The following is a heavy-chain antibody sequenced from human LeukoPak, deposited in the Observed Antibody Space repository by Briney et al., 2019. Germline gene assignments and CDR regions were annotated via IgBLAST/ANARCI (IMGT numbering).Heavy chain of an antibody. CDR2: IWYDGSNK. Sequence: GGSLRLSCAASGFTFSSYGMHWVRQAPGKGLEWVAVIWYDGSNKYYADSVKGRFTISRDNSKNTLYLQMNSLRAEDTAVYYCARDGPFRAMVRGVSYFDYWGQGTLVTVSS. D-gene: IGHD3-10*01. J-gene: IGHJ4*02. CDR1: GFTFSSYG. V-gene: IGHV3-33*01. CDR3: ARDGPFRAMVRGVSYFDY.